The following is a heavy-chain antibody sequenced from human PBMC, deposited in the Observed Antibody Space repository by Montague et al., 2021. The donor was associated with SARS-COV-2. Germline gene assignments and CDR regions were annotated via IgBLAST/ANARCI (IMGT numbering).Heavy chain of an antibody. CDR3: AKGSFCTGITCYRHFDY. J-gene: IGHJ4*02. CDR2: ISGDGGGT. CDR1: GFTFDESA. Sequence: SLRLSCAASGFTFDESAMHWVRQAPGKGLEWVALISGDGGGTYYAESVRGRFTISRDNSKASLYLQMNSLRSEDTAFYYCAKGSFCTGITCYRHFDYWGQGTLVTVSS. V-gene: IGHV3-43*02. D-gene: IGHD2-2*01.